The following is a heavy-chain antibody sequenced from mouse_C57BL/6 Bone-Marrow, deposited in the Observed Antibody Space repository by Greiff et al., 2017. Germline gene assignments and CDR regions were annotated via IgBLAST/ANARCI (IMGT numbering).Heavy chain of an antibody. J-gene: IGHJ2*01. CDR2: IDPSDSET. D-gene: IGHD2-4*01. CDR3: ARRDYEGRDYFDY. V-gene: IGHV1-52*01. Sequence: QVQLQQPGAELVRPGSSVKLSCKASGYTFTSYWMHWVKQRPIQGLEWIGNIDPSDSETHYNQKFKDKATLTVDKSSSTAYMQLSSLTSEDSAVYCCARRDYEGRDYFDYWGQGTTLTVSS. CDR1: GYTFTSYW.